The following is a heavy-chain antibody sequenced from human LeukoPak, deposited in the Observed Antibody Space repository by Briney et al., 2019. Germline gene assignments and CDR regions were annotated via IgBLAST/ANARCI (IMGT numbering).Heavy chain of an antibody. CDR1: GFTFDGYA. CDR3: AKGASRDGGVSGA. J-gene: IGHJ5*02. CDR2: ISWNSGSI. V-gene: IGHV3-9*01. D-gene: IGHD2-8*02. Sequence: GGSLRLSCAASGFTFDGYATHWVRHAPGKGLEWVSGISWNSGSIGYADSVKGRFTISRDNAKNSLYLQMNSLRAEDTALYYCAKGASRDGGVSGAWGQGTLVTVSS.